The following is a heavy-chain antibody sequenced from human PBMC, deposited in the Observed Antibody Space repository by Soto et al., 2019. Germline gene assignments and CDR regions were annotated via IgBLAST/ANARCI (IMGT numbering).Heavy chain of an antibody. D-gene: IGHD5-18*01. CDR3: AKAFGYSYGDYYYYYGMDV. V-gene: IGHV3-30*18. CDR1: GFTFSSYG. Sequence: GGSLRLSCAASGFTFSSYGMHWVRQAPGKGLEWVAVISYDGSNKYYADSVKGRFTISRDNSKNTLYLQMNSLRAEDTAVYYCAKAFGYSYGDYYYYYGMDVWGQGTTVTVSS. CDR2: ISYDGSNK. J-gene: IGHJ6*02.